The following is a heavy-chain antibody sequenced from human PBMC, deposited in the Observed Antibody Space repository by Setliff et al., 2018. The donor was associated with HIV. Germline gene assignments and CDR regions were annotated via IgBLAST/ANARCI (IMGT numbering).Heavy chain of an antibody. CDR1: GYTFTTYG. V-gene: IGHV1-18*01. Sequence: GASVKVSCKPSGYTFTTYGLSWVRQAPGHGLEWMGWISPNFGHTNYAQNFLGRVTMTIDTSTSTAYMELRSLRSDDTAVYFCARGEMVTMESDDAFDLWGQGTMVTVSS. D-gene: IGHD5-18*01. CDR2: ISPNFGHT. CDR3: ARGEMVTMESDDAFDL. J-gene: IGHJ3*01.